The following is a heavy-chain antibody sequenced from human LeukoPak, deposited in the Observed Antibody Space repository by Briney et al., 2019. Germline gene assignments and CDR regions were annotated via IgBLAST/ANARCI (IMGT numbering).Heavy chain of an antibody. Sequence: GGSLRLSCAASGFTFSSYGMSWIRQAPGKGLEWVSSISGSGGNTYYADSVKGRFTISRDNSKNTLFLHMNSLRAEDTAVYYCAKALGGYHFDYWGQGTLVTVSS. J-gene: IGHJ4*02. CDR3: AKALGGYHFDY. D-gene: IGHD3-16*01. CDR1: GFTFSSYG. V-gene: IGHV3-23*01. CDR2: ISGSGGNT.